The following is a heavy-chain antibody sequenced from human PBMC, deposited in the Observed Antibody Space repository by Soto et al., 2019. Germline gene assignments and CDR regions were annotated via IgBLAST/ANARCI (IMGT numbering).Heavy chain of an antibody. J-gene: IGHJ6*02. D-gene: IGHD3-10*01. CDR1: GGSFSGYY. CDR3: ATGRRIAYYYGSGSYGMDV. Sequence: SETLSLTCAVYGGSFSGYYWSWIRQPPGKGLEWIGEINHSGSTNYNPSLKSRVTISVDTSKNQFSLKLSSVTAADTAVYYCATGRRIAYYYGSGSYGMDVWGQGTAVTVSS. CDR2: INHSGST. V-gene: IGHV4-34*01.